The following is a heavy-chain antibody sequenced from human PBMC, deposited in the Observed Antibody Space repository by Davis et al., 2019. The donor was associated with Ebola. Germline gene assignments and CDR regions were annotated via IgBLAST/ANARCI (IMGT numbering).Heavy chain of an antibody. CDR2: VSGSGDNT. CDR3: AREGSGSYSNYYYGMDV. D-gene: IGHD1-26*01. CDR1: EFTFSGYA. V-gene: IGHV3-23*01. J-gene: IGHJ6*04. Sequence: GESLKISCAASEFTFSGYAMSWVRQAPGKGLEWVSTVSGSGDNTYYADSVKGRFSISRDNSKNTLYLQMNSLRAEDTAVYYCAREGSGSYSNYYYGMDVWGKGTTVTVSS.